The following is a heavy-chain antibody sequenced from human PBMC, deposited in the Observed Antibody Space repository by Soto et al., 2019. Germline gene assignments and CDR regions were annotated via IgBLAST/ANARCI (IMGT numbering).Heavy chain of an antibody. Sequence: QVQLVESGGGVVQPGRSLRLSCAASGFTFRSYAMDWVRQAPGKGLEWVAVISYDGTNKYYADSVKGRFTISRDNSKNTLSLQMNSLRAEDTAVYYCARGDSNSWSDYWGQGTLDPVSS. CDR2: ISYDGTNK. CDR1: GFTFRSYA. V-gene: IGHV3-30*01. D-gene: IGHD6-13*01. J-gene: IGHJ4*02. CDR3: ARGDSNSWSDY.